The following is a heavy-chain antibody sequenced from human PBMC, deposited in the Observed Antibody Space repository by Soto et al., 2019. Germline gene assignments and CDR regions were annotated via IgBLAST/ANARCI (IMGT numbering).Heavy chain of an antibody. Sequence: QVQLQQWGAGLLKPSETLSLTCAVYGGSFSGYYWSWIRQPPGKGLECIGEIHHSGSTNYSPSLKTRPNIPVDTAKNQFSLKPASVTAADTAVYYCARGKRSDYFWGSEPYHFDYWGQGTVVTVSS. V-gene: IGHV4-34*01. CDR1: GGSFSGYY. CDR3: ARGKRSDYFWGSEPYHFDY. CDR2: IHHSGST. J-gene: IGHJ4*02. D-gene: IGHD3-16*01.